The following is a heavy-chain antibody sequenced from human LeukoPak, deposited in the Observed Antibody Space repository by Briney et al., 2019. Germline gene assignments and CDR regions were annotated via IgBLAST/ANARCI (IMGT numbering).Heavy chain of an antibody. CDR3: ARRGGITMIEDGMDV. J-gene: IGHJ6*02. CDR1: GFTFSSYD. V-gene: IGHV3-13*01. D-gene: IGHD3-22*01. CDR2: IGTAGDT. Sequence: GGSLRLSCAASGFTFSSYDMHWVRQATGKGLEWVSAIGTAGDTYYPGSVKGRFTISRENAKNSLYLQMNSLRAGDTAVYYCARRGGITMIEDGMDVWGQGTTVTVSS.